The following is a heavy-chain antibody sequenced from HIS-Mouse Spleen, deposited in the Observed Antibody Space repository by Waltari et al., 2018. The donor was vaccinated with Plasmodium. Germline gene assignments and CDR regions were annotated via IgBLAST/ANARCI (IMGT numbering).Heavy chain of an antibody. CDR3: ARDGYCSGGSCHIDY. D-gene: IGHD2-15*01. CDR1: GYSISSGYY. CDR2: IYHSGST. Sequence: QVQLQESGPGLVTPSETLSLTCTVSGYSISSGYYWGWIRPPPGKGLEWIGSIYHSGSTYYNPSLKSRVTISVDTSKNQFSLKLSSVTAADTAVYYCARDGYCSGGSCHIDYWGQGTLVTVSS. V-gene: IGHV4-38-2*02. J-gene: IGHJ4*02.